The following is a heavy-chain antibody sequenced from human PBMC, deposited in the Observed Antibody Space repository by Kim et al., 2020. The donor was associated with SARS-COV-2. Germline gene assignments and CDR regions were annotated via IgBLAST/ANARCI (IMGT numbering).Heavy chain of an antibody. J-gene: IGHJ4*02. D-gene: IGHD6-19*01. V-gene: IGHV3-11*04. CDR3: ARTRDSGWSYFDY. Sequence: YPDSVKGRFTISRDNATNSLYLQMDSLRAEDTAVYYCARTRDSGWSYFDYWGQGTLVTVSS.